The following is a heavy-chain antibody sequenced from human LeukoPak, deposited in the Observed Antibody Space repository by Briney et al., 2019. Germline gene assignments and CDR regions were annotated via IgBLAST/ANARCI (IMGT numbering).Heavy chain of an antibody. CDR3: ARGGSMVRGVL. Sequence: PGGSLRLSCAASGFTVSSDFMYWVRQAPGKGLEWVSAMNSGGSTFYADSVKGRFIISRDKSRNTLYLQMNSLRVDDTAVYYCARGGSMVRGVLWGQGTLVTVSS. V-gene: IGHV3-53*01. CDR2: MNSGGST. J-gene: IGHJ4*02. CDR1: GFTVSSDF. D-gene: IGHD3-10*01.